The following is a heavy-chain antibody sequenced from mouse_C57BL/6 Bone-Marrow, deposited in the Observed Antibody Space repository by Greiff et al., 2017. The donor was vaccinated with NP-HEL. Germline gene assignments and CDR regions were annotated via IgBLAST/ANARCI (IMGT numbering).Heavy chain of an antibody. V-gene: IGHV1-81*01. CDR1: GYTFTSYG. CDR3: ARRGRFYAMDY. Sequence: VQLQQSGAELARPGASVKLSCKASGYTFTSYGISWVKQRTGQSLEWIGEIYPRSGNTYYNEKFKGKATLTADKSSSTAYMELRSLTSEDSAVYFCARRGRFYAMDYWGQGTSVTVSS. D-gene: IGHD1-1*01. J-gene: IGHJ4*01. CDR2: IYPRSGNT.